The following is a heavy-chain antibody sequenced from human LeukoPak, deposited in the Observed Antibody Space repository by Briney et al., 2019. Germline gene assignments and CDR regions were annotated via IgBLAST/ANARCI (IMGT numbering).Heavy chain of an antibody. J-gene: IGHJ5*02. CDR1: GFSLTATGMR. D-gene: IGHD4/OR15-4a*01. V-gene: IGHV2-70*04. CDR2: TDWDDDK. Sequence: ESGPTLVNPTQTLSLTCTFSGFSLTATGMRVSWIRQPPGKALEWLARTDWDDDKFYSTSLKTRLTISKDTSKNQVVLTMTNMDPVDTATYYCARLQGAIIGAKWFDPWGQGTLVTVSS. CDR3: ARLQGAIIGAKWFDP.